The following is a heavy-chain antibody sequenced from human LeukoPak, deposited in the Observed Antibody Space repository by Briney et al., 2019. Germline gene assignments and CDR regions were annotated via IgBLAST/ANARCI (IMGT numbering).Heavy chain of an antibody. CDR1: GGSFSGYY. CDR3: ARVRGNRGKYFDY. V-gene: IGHV4-34*01. D-gene: IGHD3-16*01. CDR2: INHSGST. Sequence: SETLSLTCAVYGGSFSGYYWSWIRQPPGKGLEWIGEINHSGSTNYNPSLKSRVTISVDTTKNQFSLKLSSVTAADTAVYYCARVRGNRGKYFDYWGQGTLVTVSS. J-gene: IGHJ4*02.